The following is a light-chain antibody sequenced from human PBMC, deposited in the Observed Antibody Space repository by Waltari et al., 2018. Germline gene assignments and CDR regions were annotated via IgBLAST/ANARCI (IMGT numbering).Light chain of an antibody. J-gene: IGLJ3*02. CDR1: SGDIGNYKF. V-gene: IGLV2-14*01. CDR3: SSYTTTSSWV. Sequence: QSALTQPASVSGSPGQSITISCTGTSGDIGNYKFVSWYQQEPGRAPKFIVYDVSQRPSGVSNRCAGSKSGNTASLTISGVQAEDEADYYCSSYTTTSSWVFGGGTKLTVL. CDR2: DVS.